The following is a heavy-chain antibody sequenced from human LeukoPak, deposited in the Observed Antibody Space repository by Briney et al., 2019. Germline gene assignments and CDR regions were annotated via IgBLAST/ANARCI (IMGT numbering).Heavy chain of an antibody. CDR3: ARDALNDYGDHGWFDP. D-gene: IGHD4-17*01. J-gene: IGHJ5*02. V-gene: IGHV4-30-4*01. CDR2: IYYSGNT. Sequence: SETLSLTCTVSGGSINSGDYYWSWIRQPPGKGLEWIGYIYYSGNTYYNPSHKSRVTISVDTSKKQFSLKLTSVTAADTAVYYCARDALNDYGDHGWFDPWGQGTLVTVSS. CDR1: GGSINSGDYY.